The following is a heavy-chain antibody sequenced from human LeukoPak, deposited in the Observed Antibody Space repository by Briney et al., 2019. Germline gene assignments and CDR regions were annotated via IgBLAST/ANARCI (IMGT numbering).Heavy chain of an antibody. CDR2: TNHRGST. D-gene: IGHD4-17*01. J-gene: IGHJ4*02. V-gene: IGHV4-34*01. CDR1: GGSFSGYY. Sequence: PSETLSLTCAVYGGSFSGYYWSWIRQPPGKGLEWIGETNHRGSTNYSPSLKSRVTISVDTSKNQFSLKLSSVTAADTAVYYCARARSDYGDYTPTSDYWGQGTLVTVSS. CDR3: ARARSDYGDYTPTSDY.